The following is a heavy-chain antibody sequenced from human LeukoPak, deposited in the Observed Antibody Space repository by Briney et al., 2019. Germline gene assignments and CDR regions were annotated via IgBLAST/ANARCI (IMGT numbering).Heavy chain of an antibody. Sequence: GGSLRLSCAASGFTFSSYAMSWVRQAPGKGLEWVSAISGSGGSTYYADSVKGRFAISRDNSKNTLYLQMNSLRAEDTAVYYCAITYDILTGYYPFDYWGQGTLVTVSP. J-gene: IGHJ4*02. CDR3: AITYDILTGYYPFDY. D-gene: IGHD3-9*01. CDR1: GFTFSSYA. CDR2: ISGSGGST. V-gene: IGHV3-23*01.